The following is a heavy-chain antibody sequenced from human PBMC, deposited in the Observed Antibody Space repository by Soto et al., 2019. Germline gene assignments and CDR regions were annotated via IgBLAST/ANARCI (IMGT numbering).Heavy chain of an antibody. CDR1: GFTFDDYA. J-gene: IGHJ6*02. V-gene: IGHV3-9*01. Sequence: SLKISCAASGFTFDDYAMHWVRQAPGKGLEWVSGISWNSGSIGYADSVKGRFTISRDNAKNSLYLQMNSLRAEDTALYYCAKEGGSCISTSCYVYYYGMDVWGQGTTVTVSS. D-gene: IGHD2-2*01. CDR2: ISWNSGSI. CDR3: AKEGGSCISTSCYVYYYGMDV.